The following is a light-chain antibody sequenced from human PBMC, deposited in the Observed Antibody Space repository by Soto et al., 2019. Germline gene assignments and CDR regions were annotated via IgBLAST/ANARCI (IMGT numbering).Light chain of an antibody. CDR3: LQTYTAPAT. CDR2: DAS. V-gene: IGKV1-39*01. Sequence: DIQMTQSPSSLSASVGDRVTITCRASQSIDSCLSWYQQKPGKAPKLLIYDASSLQSGVPSRFSGSGYGTDFTLTISRLKREDLATYHCLQTYTAPATFGQGTRVEIK. J-gene: IGKJ1*01. CDR1: QSIDSC.